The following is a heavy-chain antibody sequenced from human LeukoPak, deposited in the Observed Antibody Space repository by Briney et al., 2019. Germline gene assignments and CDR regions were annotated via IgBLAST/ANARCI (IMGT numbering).Heavy chain of an antibody. CDR2: ISGSGGST. J-gene: IGHJ4*02. V-gene: IGHV3-23*01. D-gene: IGHD2-15*01. Sequence: GGSLRLSCAASGFTFSSYAMSWVRQAPGKGLEWVAAISGSGGSTYYADSVKGRFTISRDNSKNTPYLQMNSLRAEDTAVYYCAKDLGIRGGTNGDYWGQGTLVTVSS. CDR3: AKDLGIRGGTNGDY. CDR1: GFTFSSYA.